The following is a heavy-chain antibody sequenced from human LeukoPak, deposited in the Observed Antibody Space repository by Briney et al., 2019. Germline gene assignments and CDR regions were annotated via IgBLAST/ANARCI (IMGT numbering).Heavy chain of an antibody. Sequence: GGSLRLSCAASGFTFSSYTLDWVRQAPGQGLEWVSSISGSRTDIYYADSVKGRFTISRDNAKNSLYLQMNSLRAEDTAVYYCARDYGSGSPNWFDSWGQGTLVTVSS. CDR3: ARDYGSGSPNWFDS. CDR2: ISGSRTDI. D-gene: IGHD3-10*01. CDR1: GFTFSSYT. J-gene: IGHJ5*01. V-gene: IGHV3-21*01.